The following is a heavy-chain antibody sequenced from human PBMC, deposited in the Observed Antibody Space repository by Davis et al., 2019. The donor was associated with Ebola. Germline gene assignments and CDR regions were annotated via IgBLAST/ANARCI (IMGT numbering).Heavy chain of an antibody. CDR1: GYTFTSYG. J-gene: IGHJ3*02. CDR2: INPHNGNT. V-gene: IGHV1-18*04. Sequence: SVKVSCKASGYTFTSYGITWVRQAPGQGLEWRGWINPHNGNTNYAQNVQGRVTMTTDTSTSTAYMEVGILRSDDTAVYYCARLRLRFLEWLFRFDAFDIWGQGTMVTVSS. D-gene: IGHD3-3*01. CDR3: ARLRLRFLEWLFRFDAFDI.